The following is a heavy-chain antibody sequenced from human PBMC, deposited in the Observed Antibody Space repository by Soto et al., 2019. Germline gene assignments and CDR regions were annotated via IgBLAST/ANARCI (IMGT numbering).Heavy chain of an antibody. CDR1: GASISSGDYY. CDR3: AGGSSTSCYSCYYYGMDV. CDR2: IYYSGST. J-gene: IGHJ6*02. Sequence: SETLSLTCTVSGASISSGDYYWSWIRQHPGKGLEWIGYIYYSGSTYYNPSLKSRLTISIDTSKNQFSLKLSSVTAADTAVYYCAGGSSTSCYSCYYYGMDVWGQGPRSPSP. V-gene: IGHV4-30-4*08. D-gene: IGHD2-2*02.